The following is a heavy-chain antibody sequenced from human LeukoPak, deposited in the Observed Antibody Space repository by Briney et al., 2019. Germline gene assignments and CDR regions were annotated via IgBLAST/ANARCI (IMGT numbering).Heavy chain of an antibody. CDR3: ARASDSSSGYFDC. D-gene: IGHD6-6*01. V-gene: IGHV3-11*01. CDR1: GFTFSDYY. CDR2: ISHSGNTI. J-gene: IGHJ4*02. Sequence: GGSLRLSCAASGFTFSDYYMSWIRQAPGKGLEWVSYISHSGNTIKYADSAKGRFTISRDNAKNSLSLQMNSLRAEDTAVYYCARASDSSSGYFDCWGQGTLVTVSS.